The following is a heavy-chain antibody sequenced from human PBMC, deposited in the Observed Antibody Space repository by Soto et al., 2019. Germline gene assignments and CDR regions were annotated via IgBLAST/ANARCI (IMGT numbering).Heavy chain of an antibody. D-gene: IGHD1-26*01. CDR3: ARGDGRGSTGFYYYYGMDV. CDR2: ISPYGGST. CDR1: GFTFNNYF. J-gene: IGHJ6*02. Sequence: QVQLVQSGAEVKKPGASVKVSCKASGFTFNNYFFHWVRQAPRQGLAWKGIISPYGGSTNYEQSLQGRVTMTSDASTSTGYMELSSLRSEDTTVYYCARGDGRGSTGFYYYYGMDVWGHGTTVTVSS. V-gene: IGHV1-46*02.